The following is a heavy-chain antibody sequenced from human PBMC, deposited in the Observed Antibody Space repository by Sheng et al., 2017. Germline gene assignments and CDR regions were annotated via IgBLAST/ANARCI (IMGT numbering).Heavy chain of an antibody. CDR1: GDTLSNHA. J-gene: IGHJ4*02. V-gene: IGHV1-69*13. CDR2: VIPIFGTT. Sequence: QVQLVQSGAEVKKPGSSVKLSCKASGDTLSNHAINWVRQAPGQGLEWMGWVIPIFGTTNNAQKFQGRITFTADQATSTAYMELTSLRSGDTATYYCVREPHIADRPRPRHFDYWGQGTLVTVAS. CDR3: VREPHIADRPRPRHFDY. D-gene: IGHD6-13*01.